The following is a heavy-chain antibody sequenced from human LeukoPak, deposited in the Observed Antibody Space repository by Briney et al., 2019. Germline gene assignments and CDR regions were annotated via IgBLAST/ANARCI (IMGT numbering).Heavy chain of an antibody. CDR3: ARAPPPRAYWYYFDY. J-gene: IGHJ4*02. V-gene: IGHV3-66*02. D-gene: IGHD2-15*01. CDR1: GFTVSSNY. Sequence: GGSLRLSCAASGFTVSSNYMSWVRQAPGKGLEWVSVIYSGGSTYYADSVKGRFTISRDNSKNTLYLQMNSLRAEDTAVYYCARAPPPRAYWYYFDYWGQGTLVTVSS. CDR2: IYSGGST.